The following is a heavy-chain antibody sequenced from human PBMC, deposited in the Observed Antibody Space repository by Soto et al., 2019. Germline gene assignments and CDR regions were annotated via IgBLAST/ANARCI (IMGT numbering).Heavy chain of an antibody. J-gene: IGHJ4*02. CDR3: AKDGSSGHEDYDY. CDR1: GFTFISYA. D-gene: IGHD6-19*01. V-gene: IGHV3-23*01. CDR2: ISGSGGST. Sequence: GGSLRLSCAASGFTFISYAMSWVLQAPWKGLEWVSAISGSGGSTYYADSVKGRFTISRDNSKNTLYLQMNSLRAEDTAVYYCAKDGSSGHEDYDYWGQGTLVTVSS.